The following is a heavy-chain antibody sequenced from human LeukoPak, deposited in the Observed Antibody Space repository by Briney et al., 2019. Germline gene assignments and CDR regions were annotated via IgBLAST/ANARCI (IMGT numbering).Heavy chain of an antibody. D-gene: IGHD3-22*01. J-gene: IGHJ6*02. CDR1: GFTFSRYW. V-gene: IGHV3-21*05. Sequence: PGGSLRLSCAASGFTFSRYWMSWVRQAPGRGLEWISYISGSGSDLYYADSVKGRFTISRDNANNSLYLQINSLRAEDTAVYYCARSIGYYYTMDVWGQGTTVTVSS. CDR3: ARSIGYYYTMDV. CDR2: ISGSGSDL.